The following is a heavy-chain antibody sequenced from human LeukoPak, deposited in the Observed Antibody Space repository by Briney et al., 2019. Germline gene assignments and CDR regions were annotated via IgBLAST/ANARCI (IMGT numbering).Heavy chain of an antibody. CDR2: ISYDGSNK. Sequence: GGSLRLSCAASGFTFSSYGMHWVRQAPGKGLEWVAVISYDGSNKYYADSVKGRFTISRDNSKNMLYLQMNSLRAEDTAVYYCAKDHGYCSGGSCYYFDYWGQGTLVTVSS. D-gene: IGHD2-15*01. J-gene: IGHJ4*02. V-gene: IGHV3-30*18. CDR1: GFTFSSYG. CDR3: AKDHGYCSGGSCYYFDY.